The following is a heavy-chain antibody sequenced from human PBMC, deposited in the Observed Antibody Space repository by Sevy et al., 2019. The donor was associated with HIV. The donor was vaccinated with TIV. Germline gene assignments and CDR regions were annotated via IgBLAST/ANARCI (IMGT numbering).Heavy chain of an antibody. CDR2: IYSGGST. V-gene: IGHV3-53*01. J-gene: IGHJ6*02. D-gene: IGHD2-2*01. Sequence: GGSLRLSCAASGFTVSSNYMSWVRQAPGKGLEWVSVIYSGGSTYYADSVKGRFTISRDNSKNTLYLQMNSLRAEDTAVYYCARDSLGVPAAMGYYYYGMDVWGQRTSVTVSS. CDR1: GFTVSSNY. CDR3: ARDSLGVPAAMGYYYYGMDV.